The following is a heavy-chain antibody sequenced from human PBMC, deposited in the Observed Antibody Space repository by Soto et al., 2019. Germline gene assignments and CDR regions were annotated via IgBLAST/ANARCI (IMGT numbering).Heavy chain of an antibody. Sequence: SETLSLTCSVSGGSITSGTYYWSWIRQHPGKGLEWIGYIHYSGSTYYNPSLKSRVAISLDTSKNQFSLKLSSVTAADTAVYYCASDLGDSGAFHIWGQGTMVTVSS. D-gene: IGHD4-17*01. V-gene: IGHV4-31*03. J-gene: IGHJ3*02. CDR2: IHYSGST. CDR1: GGSITSGTYY. CDR3: ASDLGDSGAFHI.